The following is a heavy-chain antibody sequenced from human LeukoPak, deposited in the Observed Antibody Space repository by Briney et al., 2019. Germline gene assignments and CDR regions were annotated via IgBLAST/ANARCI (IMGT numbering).Heavy chain of an antibody. Sequence: GGSLRLSCAASGFIFSNDAMHWVRQAPGKGLEWVAFIWSDGSNKYYADSVKGRFTISRDNSEDTLYLQMNSLRAEDTAVYYCAKDFSGLIDYWGQGTLVTVSS. CDR3: AKDFSGLIDY. CDR2: IWSDGSNK. CDR1: GFIFSNDA. V-gene: IGHV3-30*02. D-gene: IGHD3-22*01. J-gene: IGHJ4*02.